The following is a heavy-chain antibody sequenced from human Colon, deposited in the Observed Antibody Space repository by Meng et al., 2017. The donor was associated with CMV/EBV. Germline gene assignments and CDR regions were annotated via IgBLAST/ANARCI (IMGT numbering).Heavy chain of an antibody. D-gene: IGHD2-2*01. Sequence: SETLSLTCTVSGDPINNYYWSWIRQPPGKGLEWIGYIYYSGNTNYNPSLKSRVTISLDTSKNQFSLKLRSVTAADMAVYYCARDSRTHGPYYYHGVDVWGQGTTVTVSS. J-gene: IGHJ6*02. V-gene: IGHV4-59*01. CDR1: GDPINNYY. CDR2: IYYSGNT. CDR3: ARDSRTHGPYYYHGVDV.